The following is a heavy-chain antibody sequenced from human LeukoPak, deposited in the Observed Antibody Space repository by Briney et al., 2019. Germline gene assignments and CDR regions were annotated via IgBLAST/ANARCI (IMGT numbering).Heavy chain of an antibody. D-gene: IGHD2/OR15-2a*01. CDR1: GFTFSSYE. CDR3: ATYRQVLLPFES. Sequence: PGGSLRLSCAASGFTFSSYEMNWVRQAPGKGLEWVSYISSSGSTRYYADSVKGRFTTSRDNAKNSLYLQMNSLRAEDTAVYYCATYRQVLLPFESWGQGTLVTVSS. V-gene: IGHV3-48*03. CDR2: ISSSGSTR. J-gene: IGHJ4*02.